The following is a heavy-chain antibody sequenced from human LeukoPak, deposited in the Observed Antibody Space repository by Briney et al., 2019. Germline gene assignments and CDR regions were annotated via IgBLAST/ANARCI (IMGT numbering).Heavy chain of an antibody. Sequence: SETLSLTCTVSGGSISSFYWSWIRQPPGKGLEWIGYIYFSENTNYNPPLKNRVTISVNTYKNQFSLKLSSVTAAGTAVYFCARGYSRSYGRFDYWGQGTLASVSS. D-gene: IGHD1-26*01. V-gene: IGHV4-59*01. CDR1: GGSISSFY. J-gene: IGHJ4*02. CDR3: ARGYSRSYGRFDY. CDR2: IYFSENT.